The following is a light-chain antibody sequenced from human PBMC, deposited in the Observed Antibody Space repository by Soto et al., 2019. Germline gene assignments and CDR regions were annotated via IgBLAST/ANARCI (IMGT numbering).Light chain of an antibody. CDR3: SSYTTTNTYV. CDR1: SSDVGGYNY. Sequence: QSALTQPASVSGSPGQSITISCTGTSSDVGGYNYVSWYQQHPGKAPKLMIYEVSNRPSGVSYRFSGSKSGNTASLTISGLQADDEADYYCSSYTTTNTYVFGTGTKVTVL. CDR2: EVS. V-gene: IGLV2-14*01. J-gene: IGLJ1*01.